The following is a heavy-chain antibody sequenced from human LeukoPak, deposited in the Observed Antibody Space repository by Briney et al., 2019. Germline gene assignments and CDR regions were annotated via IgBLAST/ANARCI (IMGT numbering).Heavy chain of an antibody. J-gene: IGHJ4*02. CDR2: IYYSGST. D-gene: IGHD3-22*01. V-gene: IGHV4-59*01. Sequence: SETLSLTCTVSGGSISSYYWNWIRQPPGKGLEWIGYIYYSGSTNYNPSLKSRVTISVDTSKNQFSLKLSSVTAADTAVYYCAREGGYYDSSGYYYLIDYWGQGTLVTVSS. CDR3: AREGGYYDSSGYYYLIDY. CDR1: GGSISSYY.